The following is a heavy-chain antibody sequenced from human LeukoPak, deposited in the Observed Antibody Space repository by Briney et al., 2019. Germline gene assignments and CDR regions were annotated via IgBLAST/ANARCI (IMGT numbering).Heavy chain of an antibody. Sequence: GGSLRLSCAASGFGFSNFWMSWVRQAPGKGPEWVANIKEAGSLKNYVDSVEGRFTVSRDNAKNSLYLQMNSLRAEDTAVYYCARGGLLWFGESTHYYYMDVWGKGTTVTISS. J-gene: IGHJ6*03. D-gene: IGHD3-10*01. CDR3: ARGGLLWFGESTHYYYMDV. CDR1: GFGFSNFW. V-gene: IGHV3-7*04. CDR2: IKEAGSLK.